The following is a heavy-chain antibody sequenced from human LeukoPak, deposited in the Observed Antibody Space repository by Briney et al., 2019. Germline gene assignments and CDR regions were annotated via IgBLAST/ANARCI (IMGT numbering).Heavy chain of an antibody. D-gene: IGHD2-15*01. V-gene: IGHV5-51*01. J-gene: IGHJ5*02. CDR3: ARQEYCSGGSCYTWFDP. CDR1: GYSINNYW. Sequence: GESLKISCKGSGYSINNYWIGWVRQLPGKGLEWMGIIYPADSDIRYSPSFQGQVTISADKSISTAYLQWSSLKASDTAMYYCARQEYCSGGSCYTWFDPWGQGTLVTVSS. CDR2: IYPADSDI.